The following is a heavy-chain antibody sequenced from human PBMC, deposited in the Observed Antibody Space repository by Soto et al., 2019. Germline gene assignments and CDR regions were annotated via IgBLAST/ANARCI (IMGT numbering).Heavy chain of an antibody. D-gene: IGHD3-22*01. Sequence: GASVKVSCKASGYTLTRYSIHWVRQAPGQRLEWMGWINAGNGNTKFSQKFQGRVTITRDTSASTAYMELRGLRSEDTAVYYCAILGTYYFDNSDNYFDFWGQGTQVTVSS. CDR2: INAGNGNT. J-gene: IGHJ4*02. CDR3: AILGTYYFDNSDNYFDF. CDR1: GYTLTRYS. V-gene: IGHV1-3*01.